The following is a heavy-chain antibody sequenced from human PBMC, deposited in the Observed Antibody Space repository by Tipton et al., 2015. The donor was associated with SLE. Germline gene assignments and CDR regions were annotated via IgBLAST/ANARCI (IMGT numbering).Heavy chain of an antibody. CDR3: AREGCSGGSCYDY. D-gene: IGHD2-15*01. CDR2: IHYSGST. V-gene: IGHV4-31*02. Sequence: LRLSCTVSGGSISSGDYYWSWIRQHPGKGLEWIGYIHYSGSTYYNPSLKSRITISVDTSKNQFSLRLSSVTAADTAFYYCAREGCSGGSCYDYWGQGTQVTVSS. J-gene: IGHJ4*02. CDR1: GGSISSGDYY.